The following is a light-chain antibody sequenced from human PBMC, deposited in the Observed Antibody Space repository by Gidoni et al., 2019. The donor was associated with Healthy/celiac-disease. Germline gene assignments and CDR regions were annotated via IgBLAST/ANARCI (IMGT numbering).Light chain of an antibody. J-gene: IGKJ3*01. V-gene: IGKV1-33*01. CDR2: DAS. Sequence: IPMTQSPSSLSASVGDRVTITCQASQDISHYLNCHQQKPGKAPKLLIYDASNLETVVPSRFSGSGSGTDFTFTISSLQPEDIATYYCQQYDNLPSTFGPGTKVDIK. CDR3: QQYDNLPST. CDR1: QDISHY.